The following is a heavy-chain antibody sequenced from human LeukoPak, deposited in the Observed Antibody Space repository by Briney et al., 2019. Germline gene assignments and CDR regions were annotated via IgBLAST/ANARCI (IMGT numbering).Heavy chain of an antibody. CDR3: ARTNLDCKNGVCYDY. V-gene: IGHV1-8*01. Sequence: ASVKVSCKASGYTFISDDINWVRQATGQGLEWMGWMNPNSGVAGYAQKFQGRVTVTTDTSTSTAYMDLRSLRSDDTAVYYCARTNLDCKNGVCYDYWGQGTPVTVSS. CDR2: MNPNSGVA. D-gene: IGHD2-8*01. CDR1: GYTFISDD. J-gene: IGHJ4*02.